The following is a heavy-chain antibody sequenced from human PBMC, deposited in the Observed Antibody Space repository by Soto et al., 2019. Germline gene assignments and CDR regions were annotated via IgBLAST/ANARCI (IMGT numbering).Heavy chain of an antibody. D-gene: IGHD3-3*01. CDR1: GFTFSSYG. J-gene: IGHJ6*02. CDR3: AKEEYYDFWSGYYSAYYYYGMDV. CDR2: ISYDGSNK. Sequence: GGSLRLSCAASGFTFSSYGMHWVRQAPGKGLEWVAVISYDGSNKYYADSVKGRFTISRDNSKNTLYLQMNSLRAEDTAVYYCAKEEYYDFWSGYYSAYYYYGMDVWGQGTTVTVSS. V-gene: IGHV3-30*18.